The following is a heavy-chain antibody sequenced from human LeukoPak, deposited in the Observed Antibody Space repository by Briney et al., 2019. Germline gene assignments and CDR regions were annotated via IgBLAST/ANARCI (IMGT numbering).Heavy chain of an antibody. Sequence: ASVKVSCKASGYTFTSYGITWVRQAPGQGLEWMGGFDPEDGETIYAQKFQGRVTMTEDTSTDTAYMELSSLRSEDTAVYYCAGGWYGYYFDYWGQGTLVTVSS. CDR1: GYTFTSYG. CDR3: AGGWYGYYFDY. CDR2: FDPEDGET. D-gene: IGHD6-19*01. J-gene: IGHJ4*02. V-gene: IGHV1-24*01.